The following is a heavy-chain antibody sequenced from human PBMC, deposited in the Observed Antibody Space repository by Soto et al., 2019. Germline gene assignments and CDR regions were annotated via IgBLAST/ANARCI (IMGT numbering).Heavy chain of an antibody. CDR3: ARDGREASGIDV. Sequence: QVQLEESGPGLVKPSETLSLTCTVSGGSISSHYWSWVRQAPGKGLAWIGCIYYRGNTFYNPSLKSRGTISVDTSNNQFSLKLDSVTPADTAMYYCARDGREASGIDVWGQGTAVTVSS. CDR1: GGSISSHY. J-gene: IGHJ6*02. CDR2: IYYRGNT. V-gene: IGHV4-59*11. D-gene: IGHD1-26*01.